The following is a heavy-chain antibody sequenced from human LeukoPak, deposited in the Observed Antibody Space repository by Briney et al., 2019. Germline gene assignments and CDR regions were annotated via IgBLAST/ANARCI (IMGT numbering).Heavy chain of an antibody. J-gene: IGHJ6*03. D-gene: IGHD1-14*01. V-gene: IGHV4-59*01. CDR3: ARSETYYYYYMDV. CDR1: GGSISSYY. CDR2: IYYSGST. Sequence: SETPSLTCTVSGGSISSYYWSWIRQPPGKGLEWIGYIYYSGSTNYNPSLKSRVTISVDTSKNQFSLKLSSVTAADTAVYYCARSETYYYYYMDVWGKGTTVTVSS.